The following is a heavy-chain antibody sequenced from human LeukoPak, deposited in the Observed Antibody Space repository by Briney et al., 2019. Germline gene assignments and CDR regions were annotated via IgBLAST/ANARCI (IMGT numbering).Heavy chain of an antibody. CDR2: IIPIFGTA. Sequence: SVKVSCKASGGTFSSYAISWVRQAPGQRLEWMGGIIPIFGTANYAQKFQGRVTITADESTSTAYMELSSLRSEDTAVYYCARRGIALADPFDYWGQGTLVTVSS. D-gene: IGHD6-19*01. CDR3: ARRGIALADPFDY. V-gene: IGHV1-69*01. J-gene: IGHJ4*02. CDR1: GGTFSSYA.